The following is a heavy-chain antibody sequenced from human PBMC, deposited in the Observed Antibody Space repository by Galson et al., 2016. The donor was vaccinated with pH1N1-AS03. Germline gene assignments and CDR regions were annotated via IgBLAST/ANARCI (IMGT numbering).Heavy chain of an antibody. CDR1: DLAFSQYW. D-gene: IGHD2-8*01. CDR2: INQDGTSK. V-gene: IGHV3-7*03. J-gene: IGHJ4*02. Sequence: SLRLSCAASDLAFSQYWMSWVRQAPGKGLEWVANINQDGTSKNYADSVKDRFTIDRDNVKKSLYLQINSLRADDTAVHYCAVDSFSRANYWGRGALVTVSS. CDR3: AVDSFSRANY.